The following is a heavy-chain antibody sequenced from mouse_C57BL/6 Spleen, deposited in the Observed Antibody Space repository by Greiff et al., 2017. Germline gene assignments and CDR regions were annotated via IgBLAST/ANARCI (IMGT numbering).Heavy chain of an antibody. D-gene: IGHD2-4*01. Sequence: QVQLQQPGAELVKPGASVKMSCKASGYTFTSYWITWVKQRPGQGLEWIGDIYPGSGSTNSNEKFKGKSTLTVDTSSSTAYMQLSSLTSEDSAVYYCARRPYDYDWYFDVWGTGTTVTVSS. CDR1: GYTFTSYW. CDR3: ARRPYDYDWYFDV. V-gene: IGHV1-55*01. CDR2: IYPGSGST. J-gene: IGHJ1*03.